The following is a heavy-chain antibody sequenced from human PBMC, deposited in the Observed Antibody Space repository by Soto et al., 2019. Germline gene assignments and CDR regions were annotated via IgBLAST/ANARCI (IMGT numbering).Heavy chain of an antibody. CDR3: ARAPLRLGELSLLQHWLEP. J-gene: IGHJ5*02. CDR1: GGSISSYY. CDR2: IYYSGST. Sequence: SETLSLTCTVSGGSISSYYWSWMRQPPGKGLEWIGYIYYSGSTNYNPSLKSRVTISVDTSKNQFSLKLSSVTAADTAVYYCARAPLRLGELSLLQHWLEPWGKGTLVTVSS. V-gene: IGHV4-59*01. D-gene: IGHD3-16*02.